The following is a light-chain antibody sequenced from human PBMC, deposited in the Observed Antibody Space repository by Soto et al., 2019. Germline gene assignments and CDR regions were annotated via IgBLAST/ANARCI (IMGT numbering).Light chain of an antibody. CDR1: DSDVGSHNL. CDR2: EVT. J-gene: IGLJ1*01. Sequence: QSALTQPASVSASPGQSITISCTGTDSDVGSHNLVSWYQLHPGKAPKLMIYEVTKRPSGVTNRFSGSKSGNTASLTIAGLQAEDEADYYCCSYAVSNTYLFGNGTKVTV. CDR3: CSYAVSNTYL. V-gene: IGLV2-23*02.